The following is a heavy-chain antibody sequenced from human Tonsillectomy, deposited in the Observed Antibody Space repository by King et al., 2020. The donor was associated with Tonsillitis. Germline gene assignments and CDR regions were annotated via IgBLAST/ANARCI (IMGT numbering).Heavy chain of an antibody. CDR3: ARGNTTVTPGWFDP. CDR1: GFTFSSYW. Sequence: VQLVESGGGLVQPGGSLRLSCAASGFTFSSYWMTWVRQAPGKGLEWVANIKQDGSEKYFVDSVKGRFTISRDNAKNSLYLQMNSLRAEDTAVYYCARGNTTVTPGWFDPWGQGTLVTVSS. D-gene: IGHD4-17*01. CDR2: IKQDGSEK. V-gene: IGHV3-7*04. J-gene: IGHJ5*02.